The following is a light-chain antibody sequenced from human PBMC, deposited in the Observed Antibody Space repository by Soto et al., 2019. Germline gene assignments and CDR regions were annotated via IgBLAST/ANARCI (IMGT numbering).Light chain of an antibody. CDR1: QSVSSSY. Sequence: EIVLTQPPGTLYLSPGERATLSCRASQSVSSSYLTWYQQKPGQAPRLLIYGASSRATGIPDRFSGSGSGTDFTLTISRLEPEDFAVYYCQQYGSSPPITFGQGTRLEIK. CDR3: QQYGSSPPIT. J-gene: IGKJ5*01. V-gene: IGKV3-20*01. CDR2: GAS.